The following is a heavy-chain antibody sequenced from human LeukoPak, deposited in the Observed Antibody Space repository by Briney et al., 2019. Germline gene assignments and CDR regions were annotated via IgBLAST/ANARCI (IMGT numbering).Heavy chain of an antibody. Sequence: PSETLSLTCTVSGDSISGYYWTWIRQPAGKGLEWVGRIYTSGRTNYNSSLMSRLTLSIDTSKNQFSLNLSSVTAADTAVYYCARGLSGRSDYWGQGTLVTVSS. CDR3: ARGLSGRSDY. CDR1: GDSISGYY. V-gene: IGHV4-4*07. D-gene: IGHD1-26*01. J-gene: IGHJ4*02. CDR2: IYTSGRT.